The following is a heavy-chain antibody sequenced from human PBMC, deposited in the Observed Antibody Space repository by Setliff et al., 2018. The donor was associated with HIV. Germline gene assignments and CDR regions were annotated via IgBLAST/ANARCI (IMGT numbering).Heavy chain of an antibody. CDR2: ISYDGSNK. D-gene: IGHD1-26*01. CDR1: GFTFSSYA. V-gene: IGHV3-30-3*01. Sequence: GGSLRLSCAASGFTFSSYAMHWVRQAPGKGLEWVAVISYDGSNKYYADSVKGRFTISRDNSKNTLYLQMNSLRAEDTAVYYCTRESGRSWEHLYYFDYWGQGTLVTVSS. CDR3: TRESGRSWEHLYYFDY. J-gene: IGHJ4*02.